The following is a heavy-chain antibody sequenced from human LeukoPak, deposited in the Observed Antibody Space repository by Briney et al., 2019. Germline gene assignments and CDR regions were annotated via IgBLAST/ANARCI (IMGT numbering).Heavy chain of an antibody. CDR1: GFTFSSYS. Sequence: GGSLRLSCAASGFTFSSYSMNWVRQAPGKGLEWVSSISSSSSYIHYADSVKGRFTISRDNSKNTLYLQMNSLRAEDTAVYYCAKVPYDSSGYPYAFDIWGQGTMVTVSS. V-gene: IGHV3-21*04. D-gene: IGHD3-22*01. J-gene: IGHJ3*02. CDR2: ISSSSSYI. CDR3: AKVPYDSSGYPYAFDI.